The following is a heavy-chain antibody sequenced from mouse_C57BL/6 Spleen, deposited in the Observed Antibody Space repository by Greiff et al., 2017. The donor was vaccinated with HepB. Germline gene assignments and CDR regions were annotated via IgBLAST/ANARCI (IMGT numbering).Heavy chain of an antibody. V-gene: IGHV1-82*01. D-gene: IGHD2-5*01. CDR3: ASPPLYYSNYWFAY. CDR2: IYPGDGDT. Sequence: QVQLQQSGPELVKPGASVKISCKASGYAFSSSWMNWVKQRPGKGLEWIGRIYPGDGDTNYNGKFKGKATLTADKSSSNAYMQLSSLTSEDSAVYFCASPPLYYSNYWFAYWGQGTLVTVSA. J-gene: IGHJ3*01. CDR1: GYAFSSSW.